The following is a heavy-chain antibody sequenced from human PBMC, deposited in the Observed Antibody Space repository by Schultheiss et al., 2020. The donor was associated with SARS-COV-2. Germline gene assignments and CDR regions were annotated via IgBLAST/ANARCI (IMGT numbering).Heavy chain of an antibody. CDR2: IYHGGAT. Sequence: SETLSLTCSVSGGSITSENWWTWVRQPPGKGLEWIGLIYHGGATTYNPSLKSRVTISVDKSNNQFSLDLYSVTAADTAVYYCAREMNWGPTFYFDYWDQGTLVTVSS. CDR1: GGSITSENW. CDR3: AREMNWGPTFYFDY. V-gene: IGHV4-4*02. J-gene: IGHJ4*02. D-gene: IGHD7-27*01.